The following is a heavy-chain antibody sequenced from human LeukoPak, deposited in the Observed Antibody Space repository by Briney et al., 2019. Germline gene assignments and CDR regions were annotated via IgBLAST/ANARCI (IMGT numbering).Heavy chain of an antibody. CDR3: ARARGYTTVARGSYFDY. Sequence: GGSLRLSCAASGNYWMHWVRQAPGKGLVWVSHINSDGSWTSYADSVKGRFTISKDNAKNTVYLQMNSLRAEDTAVYYCARARGYTTVARGSYFDYWGQGTLVTVSS. CDR2: INSDGSWT. CDR1: GNYW. J-gene: IGHJ4*02. D-gene: IGHD4-23*01. V-gene: IGHV3-74*01.